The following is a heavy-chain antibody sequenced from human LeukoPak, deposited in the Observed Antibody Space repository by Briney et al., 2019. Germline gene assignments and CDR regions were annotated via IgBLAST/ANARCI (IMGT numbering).Heavy chain of an antibody. CDR1: GYTFTCYY. D-gene: IGHD6-6*01. CDR3: ARDPSSSYPLDY. J-gene: IGHJ4*02. CDR2: INPNSGGT. V-gene: IGHV1-2*02. Sequence: ASVKVSCKASGYTFTCYYMHWVRQAPGQGLEWMGWINPNSGGTNYAQKFQGRVTMTRDTSISTAYMELSRLRSDDTAVYYCARDPSSSYPLDYWGQGTLVTVSS.